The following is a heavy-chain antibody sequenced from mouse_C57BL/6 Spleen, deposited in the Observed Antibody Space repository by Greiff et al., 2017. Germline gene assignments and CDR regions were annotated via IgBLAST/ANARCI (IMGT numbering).Heavy chain of an antibody. J-gene: IGHJ3*01. CDR2: IHPNSGST. Sequence: LQQPGAELVKPGASVKLSCKASGYTFTSYWMHWVKQRPGQGLEWIGMIHPNSGSTNYNEKFKSKATLTVDKSSSTAYMQLSSLTSEDAAVYYCASSWGAWFAYWGQGTLVTVSA. D-gene: IGHD4-1*01. CDR1: GYTFTSYW. V-gene: IGHV1-64*01. CDR3: ASSWGAWFAY.